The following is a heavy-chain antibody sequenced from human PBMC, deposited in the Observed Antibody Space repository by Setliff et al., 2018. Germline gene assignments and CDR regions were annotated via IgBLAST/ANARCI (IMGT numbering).Heavy chain of an antibody. V-gene: IGHV3-48*04. J-gene: IGHJ4*02. Sequence: SGGSLRLSCAASEFTFSAHSMHWVRQAPGKGLEWISYISTSGATTYYADSVKGRFTISRDNAKNTLYLQMNSLRAEDTAVYYCATGAILWFGRFDYWGQGTLVTVSS. CDR3: ATGAILWFGRFDY. CDR1: EFTFSAHS. D-gene: IGHD3-10*01. CDR2: ISTSGATT.